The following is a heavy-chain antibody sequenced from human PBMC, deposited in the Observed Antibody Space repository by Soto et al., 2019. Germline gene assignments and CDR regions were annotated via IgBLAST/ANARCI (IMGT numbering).Heavy chain of an antibody. CDR1: GDSISSGGYY. D-gene: IGHD1-20*01. J-gene: IGHJ6*02. V-gene: IGHV4-31*03. CDR3: AGDRLSGIVPVGMNL. CDR2: VHSSGRI. Sequence: SETLSLTCTVSGDSISSGGYYWNWIRQHPERGLEWIGYVHSSGRIYYNSSLKSRVTISFDASENQFSLNVRSVTAADAAVYYCAGDRLSGIVPVGMNLWAQATTVTVSS.